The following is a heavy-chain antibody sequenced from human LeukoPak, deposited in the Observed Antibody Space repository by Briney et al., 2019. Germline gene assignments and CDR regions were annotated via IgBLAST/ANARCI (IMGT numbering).Heavy chain of an antibody. CDR2: IKHDGREK. Sequence: PGGSLRLSCVASGLTLSGQWLNWVRQAPGQGLEWVANIKHDGREKYYVDSVKGRFTISRDDGQNSLSLHMNSVRAEDTAIYYCGYTNNFYHWGQGALVVVSA. CDR3: GYTNNFYH. D-gene: IGHD3-16*02. J-gene: IGHJ4*02. CDR1: GLTLSGQW. V-gene: IGHV3-7*01.